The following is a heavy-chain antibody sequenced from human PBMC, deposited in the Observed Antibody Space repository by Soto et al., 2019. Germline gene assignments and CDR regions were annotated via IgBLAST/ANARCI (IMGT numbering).Heavy chain of an antibody. CDR1: GGSFSGYF. CDR3: QGGDF. J-gene: IGHJ4*02. V-gene: IGHV4-34*01. CDR2: INHSGST. D-gene: IGHD3-16*01. Sequence: SETLSLTCAVYGGSFSGYFWSWIRQPPIKGLDWIGEINHSGSTYYNPSFKSRLTISVDTSKSQISLTLTSVTAADSAVYYCQGGDFWGQGTRVTVSS.